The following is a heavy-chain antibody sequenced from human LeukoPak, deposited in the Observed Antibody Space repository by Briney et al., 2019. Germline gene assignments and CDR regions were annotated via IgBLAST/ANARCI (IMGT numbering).Heavy chain of an antibody. CDR2: ISSSGSTI. Sequence: PGGSLRLSCAASGFTFSDYYMSWIRQAPGKGLEWVSYISSSGSTIYYADSVKGRFTISRDNAKNSLYLQMNSLKASDTAMYYCARHVGYSYGSLYYYYGMDVWGQGTTVTVSS. CDR1: GFTFSDYY. J-gene: IGHJ6*02. V-gene: IGHV3-11*01. CDR3: ARHVGYSYGSLYYYYGMDV. D-gene: IGHD5-18*01.